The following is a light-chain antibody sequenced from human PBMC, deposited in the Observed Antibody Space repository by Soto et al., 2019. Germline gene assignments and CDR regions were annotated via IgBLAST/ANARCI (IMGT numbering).Light chain of an antibody. V-gene: IGKV3-15*01. Sequence: EIVITQSPATLSVSPGERVTLSCRASQSVTNNLAWYQQRPGQAPRLLIYYTSTRATGVPARFSGSGFGTEFTLTISSLQSEDFGIYYCQQYNNWPPCTFGGGTKVDIK. J-gene: IGKJ4*01. CDR1: QSVTNN. CDR2: YTS. CDR3: QQYNNWPPCT.